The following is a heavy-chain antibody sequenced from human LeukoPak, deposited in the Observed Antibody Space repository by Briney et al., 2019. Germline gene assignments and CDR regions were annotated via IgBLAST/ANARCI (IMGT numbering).Heavy chain of an antibody. D-gene: IGHD2-15*01. CDR3: AIGRWWQSHHVYT. V-gene: IGHV3-74*01. CDR2: IKSDGSDK. J-gene: IGHJ5*01. Sequence: GGSLRLSCATSGFTLSSYYMHWVRQRPGKGLVWVAGIKSDGSDKNYADSAKGRFTTSRDNTKNTLYLQMNNLGAEDTAVYYCAIGRWWQSHHVYTWG. CDR1: GFTLSSYY.